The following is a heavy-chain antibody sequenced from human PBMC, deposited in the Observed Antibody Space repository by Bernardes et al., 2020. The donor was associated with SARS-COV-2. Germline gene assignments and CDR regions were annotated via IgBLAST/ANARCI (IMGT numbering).Heavy chain of an antibody. D-gene: IGHD4-4*01. CDR3: AKSISNSYYYGMDV. J-gene: IGHJ6*02. V-gene: IGHV3-30*18. Sequence: GGSLRLSCAASGFSFSSYGMHWVRQAPGKGLEWVAVISYDGTNKFYADTVKGRFTISRDNSKNTLYLQMSTLRAEDTATYYCAKSISNSYYYGMDVWGQGTTVIVSS. CDR1: GFSFSSYG. CDR2: ISYDGTNK.